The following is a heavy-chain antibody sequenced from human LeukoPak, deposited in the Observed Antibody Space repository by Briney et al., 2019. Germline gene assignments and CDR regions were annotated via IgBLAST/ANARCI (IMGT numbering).Heavy chain of an antibody. V-gene: IGHV3-33*01. D-gene: IGHD2-2*01. CDR1: GFXFSSYG. Sequence: PGGSLRLSCAASGFXFSSYGIHWVRQAPGKGLEWVAVIWYDGSNKYYADSVKGRFTISRDNSKNTLYLQMNSLRAEDTAVYYCATPVHDASLDYWGQGTLVTVSS. J-gene: IGHJ4*02. CDR2: IWYDGSNK. CDR3: ATPVHDASLDY.